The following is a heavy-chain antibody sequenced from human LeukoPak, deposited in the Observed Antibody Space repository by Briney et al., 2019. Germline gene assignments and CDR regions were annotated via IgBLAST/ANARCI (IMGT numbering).Heavy chain of an antibody. Sequence: ASVKVSCKVSGYTLTELSMHWVRQAPGKGLEGKGGFDPEDGETIYAKKFQGRVTMTEDTSTDTAYMELSSLRSEDTAVYYCATGAYCSSTSCYSWFDPWGQGTLVTVSS. V-gene: IGHV1-24*01. D-gene: IGHD2-2*01. CDR2: FDPEDGET. CDR3: ATGAYCSSTSCYSWFDP. CDR1: GYTLTELS. J-gene: IGHJ5*02.